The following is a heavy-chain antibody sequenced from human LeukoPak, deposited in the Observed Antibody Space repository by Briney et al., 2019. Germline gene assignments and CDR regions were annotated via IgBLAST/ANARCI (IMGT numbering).Heavy chain of an antibody. D-gene: IGHD2-2*01. CDR3: ARCTASCYANAFDV. Sequence: GGSLRLSCTASGFTFNNNAMSWVRQAPGKGLEWVSAINGGGDATEYTDSVKGRFAISRDNSKNTLYLQMNSLRPADTAVYYCARCTASCYANAFDVWGQGTLLTVSS. V-gene: IGHV3-23*01. CDR2: INGGGDAT. J-gene: IGHJ3*01. CDR1: GFTFNNNA.